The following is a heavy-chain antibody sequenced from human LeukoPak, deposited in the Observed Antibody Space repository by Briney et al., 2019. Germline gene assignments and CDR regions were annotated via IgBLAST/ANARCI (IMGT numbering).Heavy chain of an antibody. CDR2: IYNVGTT. CDR3: ASHGYYCLDY. CDR1: GFTVSSNF. J-gene: IGHJ4*02. Sequence: GGSLRLSCAASGFTVSSNFMSWVRQAPGKGLEWVSVIYNVGTTYYADSVKGGFTTSRDNSKNTVYLQMNYLRAEDTAVYYCASHGYYCLDYWGQGTLVTVSS. D-gene: IGHD2-15*01. V-gene: IGHV3-66*04.